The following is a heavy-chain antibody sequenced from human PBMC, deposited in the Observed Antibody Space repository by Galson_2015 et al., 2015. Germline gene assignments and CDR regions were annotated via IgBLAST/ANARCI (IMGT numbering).Heavy chain of an antibody. CDR2: IYYSGST. Sequence: LSLTCTVSGGSIRSYYWSWIRQPPGKGLEWIGYIYYSGSTNYNPSLKSRVTISVDTSKNQFSLKLSSVTAADTAVYYCARGAPPDYWGQGTLVTVSS. CDR3: ARGAPPDY. CDR1: GGSIRSYY. J-gene: IGHJ4*02. V-gene: IGHV4-59*01.